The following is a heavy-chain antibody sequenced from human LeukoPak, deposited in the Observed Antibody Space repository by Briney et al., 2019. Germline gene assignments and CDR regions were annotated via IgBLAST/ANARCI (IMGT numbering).Heavy chain of an antibody. CDR1: GGSISSSSYY. D-gene: IGHD2-21*02. CDR2: LYYSGST. Sequence: PSETLSLTCTVSGGSISSSSYYWGWIRQPPGKGLEWIGSLYYSGSTYYNPSLKSRVTISVDTSKNQFSLRLSSVTAADTAVYYCARLALAYCGGDCYSGLFDYWGQGTLVTVSS. J-gene: IGHJ4*02. CDR3: ARLALAYCGGDCYSGLFDY. V-gene: IGHV4-39*01.